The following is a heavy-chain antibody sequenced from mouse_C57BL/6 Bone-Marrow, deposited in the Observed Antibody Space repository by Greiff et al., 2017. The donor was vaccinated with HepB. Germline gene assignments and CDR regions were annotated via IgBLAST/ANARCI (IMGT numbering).Heavy chain of an antibody. CDR1: GYTFTSYW. CDR2: IDPSDSYT. Sequence: QVQLQQPGAELVKPGASVKLSCKASGYTFTSYWMQWVKQRPGQGLEWIGEIDPSDSYTTYNQKFKGKATLTVDTSTSTAYMQLSSLTSEDSAVYEWARVGIRRYFDYWGQGTTLTVSS. D-gene: IGHD1-1*01. J-gene: IGHJ2*01. V-gene: IGHV1-50*01. CDR3: ARVGIRRYFDY.